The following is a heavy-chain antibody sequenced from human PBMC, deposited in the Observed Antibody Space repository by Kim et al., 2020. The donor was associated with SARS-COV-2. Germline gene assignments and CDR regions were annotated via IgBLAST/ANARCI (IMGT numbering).Heavy chain of an antibody. V-gene: IGHV3-30*18. CDR1: GFTFNIYG. CDR3: AKVAGSVYYFDS. J-gene: IGHJ4*02. D-gene: IGHD2-8*01. Sequence: GGSLRLSCAASGFTFNIYGMYWVRQAPGKGLEWVAYISYDGSRKYYADSVSGRFTISRDNSKNTQYLQMNSLRTEDTAVYYCAKVAGSVYYFDSWGQGTLVTVSS. CDR2: ISYDGSRK.